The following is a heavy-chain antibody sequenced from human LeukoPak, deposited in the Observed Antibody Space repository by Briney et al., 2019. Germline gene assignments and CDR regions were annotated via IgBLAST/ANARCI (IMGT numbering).Heavy chain of an antibody. V-gene: IGHV1-2*04. CDR2: INPNSGGT. Sequence: ASVKVSCTASGYTFTVYYMHWVRQAPGQGLEWMGWINPNSGGTNYAQKFQGWVTMTRDTSISTAYMELSRLRSDDTAVYYCARGYSSSWYIRRYYFDYWGQGTLVTVSS. D-gene: IGHD6-13*01. CDR1: GYTFTVYY. CDR3: ARGYSSSWYIRRYYFDY. J-gene: IGHJ4*02.